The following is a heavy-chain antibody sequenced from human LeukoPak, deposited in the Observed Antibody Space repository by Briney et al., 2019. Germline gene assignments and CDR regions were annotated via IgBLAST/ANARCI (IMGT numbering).Heavy chain of an antibody. CDR2: IYYSVST. V-gene: IGHV4-59*01. D-gene: IGHD3-10*01. CDR3: ATERDYGSGSYFDY. CDR1: GGSISSYY. Sequence: PSETLSLTCTVSGGSISSYYWSWIRQPPGKGLEWIGYIYYSVSTNYNPSLKSRVTISVDTSKNQFSLKLSSVTAADTAVYYCATERDYGSGSYFDYWGQGTLVTVSS. J-gene: IGHJ4*02.